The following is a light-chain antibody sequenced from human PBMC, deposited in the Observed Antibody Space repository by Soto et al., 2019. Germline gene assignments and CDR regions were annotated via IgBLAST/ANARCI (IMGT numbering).Light chain of an antibody. CDR3: LQRGDWPPLT. J-gene: IGKJ1*01. Sequence: EIVLTQSPATLSLSPGERATLSCRASQSVGSSLAWYQQKPGQAPRLLIYDASNQATGIPATFSGSGSGTDFSLTISSLESEDVAVYYCLQRGDWPPLTFGQGTKVEIK. V-gene: IGKV3-11*01. CDR1: QSVGSS. CDR2: DAS.